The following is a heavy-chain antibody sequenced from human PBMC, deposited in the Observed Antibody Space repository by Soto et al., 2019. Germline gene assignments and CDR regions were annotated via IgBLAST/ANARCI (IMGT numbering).Heavy chain of an antibody. CDR3: ARGGYYDSSGSRNYFYYGMNV. Sequence: ASVKVSCKASGYTFTSYDINWVRQATRQGLEWMGWMNPNSGNTGYAQKFQGRVTMTRNTSTKTAYMEVRSLRSDDTAVYYCARGGYYDSSGSRNYFYYGMNVWGQGTTVTVSS. J-gene: IGHJ6*02. CDR1: GYTFTSYD. CDR2: MNPNSGNT. V-gene: IGHV1-8*01. D-gene: IGHD3-22*01.